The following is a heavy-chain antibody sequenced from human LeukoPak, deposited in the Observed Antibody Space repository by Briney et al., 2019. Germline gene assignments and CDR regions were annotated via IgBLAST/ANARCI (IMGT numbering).Heavy chain of an antibody. CDR2: INHSGST. CDR3: ARRRGGSTVTYYFDY. D-gene: IGHD4-17*01. Sequence: SETLSLTCAVYGGSFSGYYWSWIRQPPGKGLEWIGEINHSGSTNYNPSLKSRVTISVDTSKNQFSLKLSSVTAADTVLYYWARRRGGSTVTYYFDYWGQGTLVTVSS. V-gene: IGHV4-34*01. J-gene: IGHJ4*02. CDR1: GGSFSGYY.